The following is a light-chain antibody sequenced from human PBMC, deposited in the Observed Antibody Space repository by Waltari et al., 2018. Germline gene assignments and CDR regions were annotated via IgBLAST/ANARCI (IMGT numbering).Light chain of an antibody. CDR3: LVWDSSIGV. CDR2: QDN. V-gene: IGLV3-1*01. CDR1: ELDKKY. J-gene: IGLJ1*01. Sequence: SYDLTQPPSLSVSPGQTATITCSGHELDKKYTSWYQQKPGQSPVLVLYQDNVRPSGIPERFSGSNSGNTATLTISETQAMDEADYYCLVWDSSIGVFGSGTKITVL.